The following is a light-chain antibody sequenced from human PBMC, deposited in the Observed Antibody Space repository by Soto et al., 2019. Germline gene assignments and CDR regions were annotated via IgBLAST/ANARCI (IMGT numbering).Light chain of an antibody. Sequence: QSVLTQPPSVSGAPGQRVTLSRTGSSSNIGAGYEVHWYQQIPGTAPKVLIYSNTHRPSGVPDRFSGSKSGTSASLAITDLQAEDEADYYCQSYDNSLSGFYVFGTGTKLTVL. J-gene: IGLJ1*01. CDR1: SSNIGAGYE. CDR2: SNT. V-gene: IGLV1-40*01. CDR3: QSYDNSLSGFYV.